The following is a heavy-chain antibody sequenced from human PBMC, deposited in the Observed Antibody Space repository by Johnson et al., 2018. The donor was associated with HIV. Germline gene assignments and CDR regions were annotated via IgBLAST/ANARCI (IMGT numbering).Heavy chain of an antibody. J-gene: IGHJ3*02. CDR3: AKDLGDAVGTTHDAFDI. CDR1: GFTFSSYG. Sequence: QVQLVESGGGLVKAGGSLRLSCAASGFTFSSYGMHWVRQAPGKGLEWVAFIRYDGSNKYYADSVRGRFTISRDNSKNTLYLQMHSLRAEDTAVYYCAKDLGDAVGTTHDAFDIWGQGTTVTVSS. CDR2: IRYDGSNK. V-gene: IGHV3-30*02. D-gene: IGHD1-26*01.